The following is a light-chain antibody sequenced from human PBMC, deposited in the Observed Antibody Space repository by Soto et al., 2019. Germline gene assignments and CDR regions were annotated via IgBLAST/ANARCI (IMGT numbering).Light chain of an antibody. V-gene: IGLV2-8*01. J-gene: IGLJ1*01. CDR1: SSDVGGYNY. CDR3: ISYAGSNLLYV. Sequence: QAVLAQPPSPSGAPGQSVTLSFPGNSSDVGGYNYVSWYQQHPGKAPKLMIYEVSKRPSGVPDRFSGSKSGNTASLTVSGLQAEDEADYYCISYAGSNLLYVFGTGTKVTVL. CDR2: EVS.